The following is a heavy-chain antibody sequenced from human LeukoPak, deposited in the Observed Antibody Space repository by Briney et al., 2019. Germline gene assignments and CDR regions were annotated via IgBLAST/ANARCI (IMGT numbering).Heavy chain of an antibody. V-gene: IGHV4-4*07. CDR2: IYTSGST. J-gene: IGHJ5*02. CDR1: GGSISSYY. D-gene: IGHD2-2*01. CDR3: ARVLGSCSSTSCYYWFDP. Sequence: SETLSLTCTVSGGSISSYYWSWIRQPAGKGLEWIGRIYTSGSTNYNPSLKSRVTMSVDTSKNQFSLKLSSVTAADTAVYYCARVLGSCSSTSCYYWFDPWGQGTLVTVSS.